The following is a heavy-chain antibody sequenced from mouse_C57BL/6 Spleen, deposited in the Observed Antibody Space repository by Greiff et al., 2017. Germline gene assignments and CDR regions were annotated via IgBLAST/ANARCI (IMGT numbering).Heavy chain of an antibody. CDR3: ARQETAQVSFAY. V-gene: IGHV5-6*01. D-gene: IGHD3-2*02. J-gene: IGHJ3*01. CDR1: GFTFTSYG. Sequence: EVKLVESGGDLVKPGGSLKLSCAASGFTFTSYGMSWVRQTPDKRLEWVATISSGGSYTYYPDSVKGRFTIARDNAKNTLYLQMSSLTAEDTAMYYCARQETAQVSFAYWGQGVLVTASA. CDR2: ISSGGSYT.